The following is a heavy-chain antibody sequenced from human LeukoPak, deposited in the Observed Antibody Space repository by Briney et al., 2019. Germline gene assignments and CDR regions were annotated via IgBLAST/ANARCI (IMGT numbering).Heavy chain of an antibody. J-gene: IGHJ3*02. D-gene: IGHD2-2*01. CDR3: ARQDIVVVPAAIAAFDI. V-gene: IGHV4-39*01. CDR2: IYYSGST. CDR1: GGSISSSSYY. Sequence: SETLSLTCTVSGGSISSSSYYWGWIRQPPGKGLEWIGSIYYSGSTYYNPSLKSRVTISVDTSKNQFSLKLSSVTAADTAVYYCARQDIVVVPAAIAAFDIWGQGTMVTVSS.